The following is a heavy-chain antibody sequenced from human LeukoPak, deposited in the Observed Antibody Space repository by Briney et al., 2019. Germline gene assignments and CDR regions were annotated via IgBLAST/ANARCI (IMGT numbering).Heavy chain of an antibody. J-gene: IGHJ4*02. V-gene: IGHV1-2*02. Sequence: ASVKVSCKASGYIFTGYYIHWVRQTPGQGLEWMGWINPNSGVTRYAQKFQGRVTTTRDTSINTAYMEVSRLRSDDTAVYYCARGGNRQQLVEYYFDYWGQGTLVTVSS. CDR2: INPNSGVT. D-gene: IGHD6-13*01. CDR1: GYIFTGYY. CDR3: ARGGNRQQLVEYYFDY.